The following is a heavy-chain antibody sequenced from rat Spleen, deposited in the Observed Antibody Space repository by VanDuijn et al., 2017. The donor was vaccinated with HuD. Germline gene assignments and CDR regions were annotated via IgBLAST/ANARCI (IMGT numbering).Heavy chain of an antibody. V-gene: IGHV5-7*01. CDR2: IRYDGSRT. D-gene: IGHD1-12*01. CDR3: ATLSVVGFAY. J-gene: IGHJ3*01. CDR1: GFTFSDYY. Sequence: EVQLVESGGGLVQPGRSLKLSCAASGFTFSDYYMAWVRQGPTQGLEWVATIRYDGSRTYYRDSVKGRFTISRDNVKGNIYLQMDSLRSEDTATYYCATLSVVGFAYWGQGTLVTVSS.